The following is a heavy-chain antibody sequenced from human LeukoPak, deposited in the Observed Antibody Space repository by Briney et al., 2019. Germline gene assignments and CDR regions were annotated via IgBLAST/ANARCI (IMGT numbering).Heavy chain of an antibody. V-gene: IGHV3-23*01. CDR3: AQDFGWY. CDR2: ISGSGGTT. CDR1: GFTFSTYA. J-gene: IGHJ4*02. Sequence: GGSLRLSCAASGFTFSTYAMSWVRQAPGRGLAWVSSISGSGGTTYYADSVKGRFTISRDNSKNTVYLQMNSLRAEDTAVYYCAQDFGWYWGQGTLVTVSS. D-gene: IGHD3-10*01.